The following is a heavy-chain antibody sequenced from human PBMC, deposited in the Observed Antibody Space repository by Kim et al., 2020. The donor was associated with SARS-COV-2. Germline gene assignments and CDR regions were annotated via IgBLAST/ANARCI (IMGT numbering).Heavy chain of an antibody. CDR1: GFTFSSYG. CDR2: IWYDGSNK. D-gene: IGHD3-10*01. CDR3: AKDDPGDNPKSSYGSGELLADAFDI. Sequence: GGSLRLSCAASGFTFSSYGMHWVRQAPGKGLEWVAVIWYDGSNKYYADSVKGRFTISRDNSKNTLYLQMNSLRAEDTAVYYCAKDDPGDNPKSSYGSGELLADAFDIWGQGTMVTVSS. V-gene: IGHV3-33*06. J-gene: IGHJ3*02.